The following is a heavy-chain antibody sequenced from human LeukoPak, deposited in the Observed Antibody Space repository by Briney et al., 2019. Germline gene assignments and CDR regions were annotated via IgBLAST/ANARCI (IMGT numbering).Heavy chain of an antibody. CDR3: AKDPLMYYYDSSGYFDY. D-gene: IGHD3-22*01. Sequence: GGSLRLSCAASGFTFSSYAMSWVRQAPGKGLEWVSAISGSGGSTYYADSVKGRFTISRDNSKNTLYLQMNSLRAEDTAVYYCAKDPLMYYYDSSGYFDYWGQGTLVTVSS. CDR1: GFTFSSYA. J-gene: IGHJ4*02. V-gene: IGHV3-23*01. CDR2: ISGSGGST.